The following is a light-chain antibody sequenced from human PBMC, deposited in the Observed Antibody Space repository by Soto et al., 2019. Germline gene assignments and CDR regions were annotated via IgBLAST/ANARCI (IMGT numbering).Light chain of an antibody. CDR3: SSYTSSRTFYV. Sequence: QSVLTQPASVSGSPGQSITISCTGTSSDVGGYNYVSWYQQHPGKAPKLMIYDVSNRPSGVSSRFSGSKSGNTASLTISGLQAEDEADYYCSSYTSSRTFYVFGTGTKVTVL. CDR2: DVS. V-gene: IGLV2-14*01. J-gene: IGLJ1*01. CDR1: SSDVGGYNY.